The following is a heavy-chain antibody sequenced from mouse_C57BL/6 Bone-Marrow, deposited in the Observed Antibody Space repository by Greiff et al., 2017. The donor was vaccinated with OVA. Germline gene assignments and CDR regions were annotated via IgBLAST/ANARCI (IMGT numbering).Heavy chain of an antibody. J-gene: IGHJ3*01. Sequence: VQLQQPGAELVRPGSSVKLSCKASGYTFTSYWMHWVKQRPIQGLEWIGNIDPSDSETHYNQKFKDKATLTVDKSSSTAYMQLSSLTSEDSAVYYCARERTYYSNYEAAYWGQGTLVTVSA. V-gene: IGHV1-52*01. D-gene: IGHD2-5*01. CDR1: GYTFTSYW. CDR3: ARERTYYSNYEAAY. CDR2: IDPSDSET.